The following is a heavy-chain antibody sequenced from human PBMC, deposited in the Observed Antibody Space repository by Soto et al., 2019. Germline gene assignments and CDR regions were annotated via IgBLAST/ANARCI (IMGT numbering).Heavy chain of an antibody. J-gene: IGHJ6*02. CDR3: ASSPDTAMVPPGYGMDV. V-gene: IGHV4-59*01. CDR2: IYYSGST. Sequence: WETLSLTCTVSGGSISSYYWSWIRQPPGKGLEWIGYIYYSGSTNYNPSLKSRVTISVDTSKNQFSLKLSSVTAADTAVYYCASSPDTAMVPPGYGMDVWGQGTTVTVSS. D-gene: IGHD5-18*01. CDR1: GGSISSYY.